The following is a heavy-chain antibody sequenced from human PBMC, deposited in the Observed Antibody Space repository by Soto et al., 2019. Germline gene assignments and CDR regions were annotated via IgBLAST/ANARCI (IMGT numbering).Heavy chain of an antibody. CDR3: ARDLYSSSSFGHVGWFDP. D-gene: IGHD6-6*01. J-gene: IGHJ5*02. CDR2: TYYRAKWYN. V-gene: IGHV6-1*01. CDR1: GDSVSSNSVA. Sequence: PSQTLSLTCVISGDSVSSNSVAWNWIRQSPSRGLEWLGRTYYRAKWYNDYAVSVKSRITINPDTSKNQFSLQLNSVTPEDTAVYYCARDLYSSSSFGHVGWFDPWGQGTLVTVSS.